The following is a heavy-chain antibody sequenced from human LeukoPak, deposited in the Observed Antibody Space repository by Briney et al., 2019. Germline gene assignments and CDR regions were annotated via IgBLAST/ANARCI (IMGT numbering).Heavy chain of an antibody. CDR1: GGSISSSSYY. CDR2: IYYSGST. D-gene: IGHD2-2*01. V-gene: IGHV4-39*07. J-gene: IGHJ6*03. Sequence: SETLSLTCTVSGGSISSSSYYWGWIRQPPGKGLEWIGSIYYSGSTYYNPSLKSRVTISVDTSKNQFSLKLSSVTAADTAVYYCARAPSSTSYYYYMDVWGKGTTVTVSS. CDR3: ARAPSSTSYYYYMDV.